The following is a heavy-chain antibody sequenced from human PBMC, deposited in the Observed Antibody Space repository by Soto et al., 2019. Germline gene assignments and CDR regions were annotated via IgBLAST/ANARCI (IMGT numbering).Heavy chain of an antibody. CDR1: GFTFGDYA. D-gene: IGHD3-22*01. Sequence: GGSLRLSCTASGFTFGDYAMSWFRQAPGKGLEWVGFIRSKAYGGTTVYAASVKGRFTISRDDSKSIAYLQMNSLKTEDTAVHYCTTNYYDSSGYDNWFDPWGQRTLVTVSS. J-gene: IGHJ5*02. V-gene: IGHV3-49*03. CDR3: TTNYYDSSGYDNWFDP. CDR2: IRSKAYGGTT.